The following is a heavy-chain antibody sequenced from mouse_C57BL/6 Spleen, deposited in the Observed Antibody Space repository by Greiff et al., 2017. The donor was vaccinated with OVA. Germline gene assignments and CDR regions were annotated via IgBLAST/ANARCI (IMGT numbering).Heavy chain of an antibody. Sequence: QVQLQQSGAELMKPGASVKLSCKATGYTFTGYWIEWVKQRPGHGLEWIGEILPGSGSTNYNEKIKGKATFTADTSSNPAYMQLSSLTTEDSAIYCCAVRLLRRGFCAMGYWGQRTSVPVSS. J-gene: IGHJ4*01. CDR3: AVRLLRRGFCAMGY. CDR2: ILPGSGST. CDR1: GYTFTGYW. D-gene: IGHD1-1*01. V-gene: IGHV1-9*01.